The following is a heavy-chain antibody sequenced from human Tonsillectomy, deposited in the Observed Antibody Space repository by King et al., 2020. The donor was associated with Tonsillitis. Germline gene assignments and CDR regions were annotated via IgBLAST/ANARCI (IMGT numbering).Heavy chain of an antibody. V-gene: IGHV4-39*01. CDR1: GDSISSGDHF. J-gene: IGHJ4*02. CDR3: ARYVSGTFDY. D-gene: IGHD1-26*01. CDR2: MYYCVTV. Sequence: QLQESGPGVVKPSDTLSLTCTVSGDSISSGDHFGAWVRQPPGKGLEWIGDMYYCVTVFYNPPLTGRITISGGTSENRFSLKLSSVTAADTAVYFCARYVSGTFDYWGQGALVTVSS.